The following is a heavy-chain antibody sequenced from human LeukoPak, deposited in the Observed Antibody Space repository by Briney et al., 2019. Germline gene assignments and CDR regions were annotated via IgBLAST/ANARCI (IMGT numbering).Heavy chain of an antibody. Sequence: SETLSLTCTVSGGSISSGSYYWSWIRQPAGKGLEWIGRIYTSGSTNYNPSLKSRVTISVDTSKNQFSLKLSSATAADTAVYYCARFTFGYSSGWNFDYWGQGTLVTVS. V-gene: IGHV4-61*02. CDR2: IYTSGST. CDR1: GGSISSGSYY. D-gene: IGHD6-19*01. CDR3: ARFTFGYSSGWNFDY. J-gene: IGHJ4*02.